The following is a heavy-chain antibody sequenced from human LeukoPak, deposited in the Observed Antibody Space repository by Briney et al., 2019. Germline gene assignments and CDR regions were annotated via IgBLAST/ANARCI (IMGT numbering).Heavy chain of an antibody. Sequence: GGSLRLSCEASGFTFSGFGMHWVRQAPGKGLEWVAVISYDGSNKYYADSVKGRFTISRDNSKNTLFMQMNSLRAEDTAVYYCAKDKSIAVAGTNDYFDYRGQGTLVTVSS. CDR2: ISYDGSNK. D-gene: IGHD6-19*01. CDR1: GFTFSGFG. CDR3: AKDKSIAVAGTNDYFDY. J-gene: IGHJ4*02. V-gene: IGHV3-30*18.